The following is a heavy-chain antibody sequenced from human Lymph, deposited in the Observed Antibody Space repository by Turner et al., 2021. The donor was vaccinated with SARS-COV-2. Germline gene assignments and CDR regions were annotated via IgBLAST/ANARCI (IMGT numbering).Heavy chain of an antibody. J-gene: IGHJ4*02. D-gene: IGHD3-22*01. CDR3: ARNDRVVVQSFDY. Sequence: QLQLQESGPGLVKPSETLSLTCTVSGGSISSSSYYWGWICQPPGKGLEWNGGIDYSGSTYYNPSLKSRVTISVDTSKNQFSLRLSSVTAADTAVYYCARNDRVVVQSFDYWGQGTLVTVSS. CDR1: GGSISSSSYY. CDR2: IDYSGST. V-gene: IGHV4-39*01.